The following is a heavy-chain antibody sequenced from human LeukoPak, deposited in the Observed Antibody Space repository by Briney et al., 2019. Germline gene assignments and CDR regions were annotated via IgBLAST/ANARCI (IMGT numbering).Heavy chain of an antibody. D-gene: IGHD3-10*01. CDR3: AKDAVRGSGRINWFDT. CDR2: ITGVGGNT. J-gene: IGHJ5*02. Sequence: GGSLRLSCATSEFTFGSYAMTWVRQAPGKGLEWVSGITGVGGNTYYADSVKGRFTISRDNSKNTLYLQMNSLRVEDTAAYYCAKDAVRGSGRINWFDTWGQGTVVTVSS. CDR1: EFTFGSYA. V-gene: IGHV3-23*01.